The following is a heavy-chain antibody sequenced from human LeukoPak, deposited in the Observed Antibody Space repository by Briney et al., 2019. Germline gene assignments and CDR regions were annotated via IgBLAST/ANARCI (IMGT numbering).Heavy chain of an antibody. V-gene: IGHV1-18*01. CDR3: ARDRSRFVVVPAAMNY. J-gene: IGHJ4*02. Sequence: GASVKVSCKASGYTFTSYGISWVRQAPGQGLEWMGWISAYNGNTNYAQKLQGRVTMTTDTSTSTAYMELRSLISDDTAVYYCARDRSRFVVVPAAMNYWGQGTLVTVSS. CDR2: ISAYNGNT. D-gene: IGHD2-2*01. CDR1: GYTFTSYG.